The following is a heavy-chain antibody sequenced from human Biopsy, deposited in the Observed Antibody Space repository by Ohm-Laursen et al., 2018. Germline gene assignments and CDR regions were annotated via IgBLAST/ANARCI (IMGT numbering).Heavy chain of an antibody. CDR1: GFTFTDYD. D-gene: IGHD1-1*01. CDR3: ARNVRLEMTDHSGVTTYSGYFAMDA. Sequence: SLRLSCTASGFTFTDYDISWVRHVPGQGLEWLALISPSSTTIYYADSVRGRFFISRDDAKNSVSLEMSSLRADDTALYFCARNVRLEMTDHSGVTTYSGYFAMDAWGRGTTVTVSS. V-gene: IGHV3-11*01. CDR2: ISPSSTTI. J-gene: IGHJ6*02.